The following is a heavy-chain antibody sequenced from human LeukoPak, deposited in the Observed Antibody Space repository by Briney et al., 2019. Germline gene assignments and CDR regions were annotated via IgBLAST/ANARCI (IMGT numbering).Heavy chain of an antibody. J-gene: IGHJ4*02. D-gene: IGHD4-17*01. Sequence: SQTLSLTCTVSGGSVSSGGYYWSWIRQHPGQGLEWIGYIYYSGSTYYNPSLQSRVTISVDTSKNQFSLKLSSVTAADTAVYYCARSAQTVTTFPLDYWGQGTLVTISS. CDR2: IYYSGST. CDR1: GGSVSSGGYY. CDR3: ARSAQTVTTFPLDY. V-gene: IGHV4-31*03.